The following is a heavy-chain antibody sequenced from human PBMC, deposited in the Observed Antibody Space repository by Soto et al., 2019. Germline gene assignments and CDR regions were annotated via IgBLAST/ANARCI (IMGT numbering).Heavy chain of an antibody. D-gene: IGHD4-17*01. CDR1: GFTFSSYA. CDR3: ARDQDSDYGVRSSRNWFAP. CDR2: ISYDGSNK. Sequence: PGGSLRLSCAASGFTFSSYAMHWVRQAPGKGLEWVAVISYDGSNKYYADSVKGRFTISRDNSKNTLYLQMNSLRAEDTAVYYCARDQDSDYGVRSSRNWFAPWGQGTLVTVSS. V-gene: IGHV3-30-3*01. J-gene: IGHJ5*02.